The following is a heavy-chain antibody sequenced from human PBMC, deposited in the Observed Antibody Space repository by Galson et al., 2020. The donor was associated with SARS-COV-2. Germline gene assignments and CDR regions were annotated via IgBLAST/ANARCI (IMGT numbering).Heavy chain of an antibody. CDR1: GFTFSNAW. V-gene: IGHV3-15*01. J-gene: IGHJ4*02. CDR2: IKSKTDGGTT. CDR3: TTDYSGGYYSPFDY. Sequence: GGSLRLSCAASGFTFSNAWMSWVRQAPGKGLEWVGRIKSKTDGGTTDYAAPVKGRFTISRDDSKNTLYLQMNSLKTEDTAVYYCTTDYSGGYYSPFDYWGQGTLVTVSS. D-gene: IGHD1-26*01.